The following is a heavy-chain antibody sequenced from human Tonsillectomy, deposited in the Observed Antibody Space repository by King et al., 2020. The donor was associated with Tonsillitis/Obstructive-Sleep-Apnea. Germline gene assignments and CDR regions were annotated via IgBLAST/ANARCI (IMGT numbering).Heavy chain of an antibody. V-gene: IGHV3-30*01. CDR2: ISYDGSSK. CDR1: GFTFSSYS. D-gene: IGHD3-10*01. CDR3: VGSGTRYYYYMDV. J-gene: IGHJ6*03. Sequence: VQLVESGGGVVQPGRSLRLSCAASGFTFSSYSMHWVRQAPGKGLEWVAVISYDGSSKYYADSVKGRFTISRDNSKNTLDLQMNSLRAEDTAVYYCVGSGTRYYYYMDVWGKGTTVTVSS.